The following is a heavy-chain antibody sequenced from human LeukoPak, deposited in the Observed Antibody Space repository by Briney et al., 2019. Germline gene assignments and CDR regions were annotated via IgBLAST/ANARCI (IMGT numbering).Heavy chain of an antibody. CDR3: ARGLGGSGSYFLTFDY. V-gene: IGHV1-18*01. Sequence: SVNVSCKASGYTFTSYSINWVRQAPGQGLEWMGWISAYNGNTKYAQKVQGRVTMTTVTSTRTAYMELRSLRSDDTAVYYCARGLGGSGSYFLTFDYWGQGTLVTVSS. D-gene: IGHD1-26*01. CDR2: ISAYNGNT. CDR1: GYTFTSYS. J-gene: IGHJ4*02.